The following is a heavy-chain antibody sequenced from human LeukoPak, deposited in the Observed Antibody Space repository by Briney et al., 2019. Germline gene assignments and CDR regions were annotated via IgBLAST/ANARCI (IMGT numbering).Heavy chain of an antibody. Sequence: GGSLRLSCAASGFTFSSYAMHWVRQAPGKGLEWVAVISYDGSNKYYADSVKGRFTISRDNSRDTLYLQMDGLRAEDTAVYYCAKLNGPAIITFGGVTWFDPWGQGTQVIVSS. J-gene: IGHJ5*02. CDR3: AKLNGPAIITFGGVTWFDP. CDR1: GFTFSSYA. D-gene: IGHD3-16*01. V-gene: IGHV3-30*04. CDR2: ISYDGSNK.